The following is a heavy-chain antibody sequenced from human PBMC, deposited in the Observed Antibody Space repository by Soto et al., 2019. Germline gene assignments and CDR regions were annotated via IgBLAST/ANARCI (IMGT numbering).Heavy chain of an antibody. J-gene: IGHJ6*02. D-gene: IGHD6-19*01. CDR1: GYSFTSYW. CDR2: IYPGDSDT. CDR3: ARLSSGWPLGYYGMDV. Sequence: GESLKISCKGSGYSFTSYWIGWVRQMPGKGLEWMGIIYPGDSDTRYSPSFQGQVTISADKSISTAYLQWSSLKASDTAMYYCARLSSGWPLGYYGMDVWGQGTPVAVSS. V-gene: IGHV5-51*01.